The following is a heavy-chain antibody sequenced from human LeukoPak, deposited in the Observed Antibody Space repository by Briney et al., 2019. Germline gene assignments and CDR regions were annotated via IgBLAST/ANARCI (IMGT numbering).Heavy chain of an antibody. CDR1: GFTFSDYW. Sequence: PGGSLRLSCAASGFTFSDYWIHWVRQAPGKGLVWVSRINTDGSITNYADSVKGRFTISGDNAKNTLYLQMSSLRAEDTAVYYCARDRGPRTGFMVREAYDYWGQGTLVTVSP. CDR2: INTDGSIT. V-gene: IGHV3-74*01. J-gene: IGHJ4*02. D-gene: IGHD3-10*01. CDR3: ARDRGPRTGFMVREAYDY.